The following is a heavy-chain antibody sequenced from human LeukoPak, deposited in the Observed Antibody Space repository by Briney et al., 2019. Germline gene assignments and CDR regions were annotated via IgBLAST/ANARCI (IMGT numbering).Heavy chain of an antibody. CDR2: ISAYNGNT. CDR1: GYTFTGYY. Sequence: ASVKVSCKASGYTFTGYYMHWVRQAPGQGLEWMGWISAYNGNTNYAQKLQGRVTMTTDTSTSTAYMELRSLRSDDTAVYYCARGGFHSSGWYVWFDPWGQGTLVTVSS. D-gene: IGHD6-19*01. V-gene: IGHV1-18*04. J-gene: IGHJ5*02. CDR3: ARGGFHSSGWYVWFDP.